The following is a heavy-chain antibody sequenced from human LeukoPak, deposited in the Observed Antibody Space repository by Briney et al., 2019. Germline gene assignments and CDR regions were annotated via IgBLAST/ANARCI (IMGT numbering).Heavy chain of an antibody. D-gene: IGHD5-24*01. CDR2: IFYSGST. J-gene: IGHJ6*02. CDR1: GGSISNHY. V-gene: IGHV4-59*08. Sequence: SETLSLTCTVSGGSISNHYWSWIRQPPGKGLEWIGNIFYSGSTNYNPSLKSRVTISADTSKNQFSLKLTSVTAADTAVYYCARPRDGYNFGAFVMWGQGTTVTVSS. CDR3: ARPRDGYNFGAFVM.